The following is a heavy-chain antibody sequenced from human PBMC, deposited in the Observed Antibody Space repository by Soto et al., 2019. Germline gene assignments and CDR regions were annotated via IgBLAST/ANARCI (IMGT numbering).Heavy chain of an antibody. Sequence: QVQLQESGPGLVKPSQTLSLSCTVSGDSMSRGDYYWSWIRLPPCKGLEWIGFVYHTGSTYYTPSHKARVDVSVDTTKNPFSLKLNYVTPADTAVYYCARDHLYAYGDLSHVFDMWGPGTMVTVSS. CDR2: VYHTGST. V-gene: IGHV4-30-4*01. D-gene: IGHD4-17*01. CDR3: ARDHLYAYGDLSHVFDM. J-gene: IGHJ3*02. CDR1: GDSMSRGDYY.